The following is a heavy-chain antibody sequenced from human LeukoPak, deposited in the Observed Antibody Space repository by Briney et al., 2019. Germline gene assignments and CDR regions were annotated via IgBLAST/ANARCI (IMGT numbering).Heavy chain of an antibody. CDR3: AKSPGSSGWHDY. CDR1: GFTFNNYV. Sequence: GGSLRVSCTASGFTFNNYVMSWVRQAPGKGLEWVSSISSGGGGGTYYADSVKGRFTISRDNSKNTLYLQMNSLRAEDTAVYYCAKSPGSSGWHDYWGQGTLVTVSS. V-gene: IGHV3-23*01. J-gene: IGHJ4*02. CDR2: ISSGGGGGT. D-gene: IGHD6-19*01.